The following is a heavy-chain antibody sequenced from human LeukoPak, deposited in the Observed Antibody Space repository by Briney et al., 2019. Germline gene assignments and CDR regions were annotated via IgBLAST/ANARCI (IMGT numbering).Heavy chain of an antibody. V-gene: IGHV3-7*01. CDR1: GFTFSNSW. J-gene: IGHJ4*02. CDR2: IKQDGSDK. D-gene: IGHD2-15*01. Sequence: GGSLRLSCVVSGFTSGFTFSNSWMSWVRQAPGRGLEWVANIKQDGSDKYYVDSVKGRFTISRDNAKSSLYLQMNSLRAEDSAVYYCARLRTCGGSCYHFDYWGQGTLVTVSS. CDR3: ARLRTCGGSCYHFDY.